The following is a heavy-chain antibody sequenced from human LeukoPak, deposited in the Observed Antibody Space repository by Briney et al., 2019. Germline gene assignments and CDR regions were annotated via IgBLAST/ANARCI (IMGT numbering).Heavy chain of an antibody. V-gene: IGHV3-30-3*01. CDR3: AREDSMVTSPLLDN. CDR1: GFTFSSYA. CDR2: ISYDGSNK. J-gene: IGHJ4*02. D-gene: IGHD2-21*02. Sequence: GGSLRLSCAASGFTFSSYAMHWVRQAPGKGLEWVAVISYDGSNKYYADSVKGRFTISRDNSKNTLYLQMNSLRAEDTAVYYCAREDSMVTSPLLDNWGQGTLVTVS.